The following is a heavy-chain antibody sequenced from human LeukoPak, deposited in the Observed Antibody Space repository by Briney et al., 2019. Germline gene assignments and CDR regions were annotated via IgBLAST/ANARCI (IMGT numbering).Heavy chain of an antibody. J-gene: IGHJ6*02. CDR1: GFTFSSYA. D-gene: IGHD3-10*01. CDR3: ARYGSGSYYNGGRLYYYYGMDV. Sequence: GGSLRLSCAASGFTFSSYAMSWVRQAPGKGLEWVSVIYSGGSTYYADSVKGRFTISRDNSKNTLYLQMNSLRAEDTAVYYCARYGSGSYYNGGRLYYYYGMDVWGQGTTVTVSS. V-gene: IGHV3-66*01. CDR2: IYSGGST.